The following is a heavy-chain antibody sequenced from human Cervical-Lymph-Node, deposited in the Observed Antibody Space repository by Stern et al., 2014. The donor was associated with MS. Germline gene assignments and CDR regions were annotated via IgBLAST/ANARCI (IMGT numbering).Heavy chain of an antibody. V-gene: IGHV1-69*01. D-gene: IGHD3-10*01. CDR3: AGAASTTSSYNF. Sequence: VQLVQSGAEVKKPGSSVKVSCQASGGSFINNVISWVRQAPGQGLEWMGGTIPIFGTALYAQKFRGRVTIPADESPRTAYMELSSLRSDDPAVYFCAGAASTTSSYNFWGPGTLVNVSS. CDR1: GGSFINNV. J-gene: IGHJ4*02. CDR2: TIPIFGTA.